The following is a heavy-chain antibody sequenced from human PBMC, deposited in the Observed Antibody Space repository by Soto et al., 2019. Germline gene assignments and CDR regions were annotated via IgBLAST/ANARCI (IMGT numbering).Heavy chain of an antibody. CDR2: ISGSGGST. CDR1: GFTFSSYA. D-gene: IGHD6-6*01. J-gene: IGHJ4*02. CDR3: AKEATGYSSSYWSYFDY. V-gene: IGHV3-23*01. Sequence: EVQLLESGGGLVQPGGSLRLSCAASGFTFSSYAMSWVRQAPGKGLEWVSAISGSGGSTYYADSVKGRFTISRDNSKNTLYLQMNSLRAEDTAVYYCAKEATGYSSSYWSYFDYWGQGTLVTVSS.